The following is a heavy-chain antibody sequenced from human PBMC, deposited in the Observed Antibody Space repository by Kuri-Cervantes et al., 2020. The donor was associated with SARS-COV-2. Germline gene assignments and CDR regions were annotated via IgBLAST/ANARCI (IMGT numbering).Heavy chain of an antibody. D-gene: IGHD1-26*01. CDR3: ARHGRRVNYYYYGMDV. J-gene: IGHJ6*02. CDR1: GGSISSYY. V-gene: IGHV4-59*08. CDR2: IYYSGST. Sequence: SETLSLTCTVSGGSISSYYWSWIRQPPGKGLEWIGYIYYSGSTNYNPSLKSRVTISVDTSKNQFSLKLSSVTAADAAVYYCARHGRRVNYYYYGMDVWGQGTTVTVSS.